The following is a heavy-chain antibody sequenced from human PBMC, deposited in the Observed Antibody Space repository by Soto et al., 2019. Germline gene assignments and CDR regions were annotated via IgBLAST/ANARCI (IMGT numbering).Heavy chain of an antibody. CDR3: ARVFILVVGAPGS. Sequence: ASVKVSCKASGYTFTSYAMHWVRQAPGQRLEWMGWINAGNSDTTYSQKFQGRVTITSDTSASTAYMELTSLRSEDTAVYYCARVFILVVGAPGSWGKETLSPFSS. V-gene: IGHV1-3*01. CDR1: GYTFTSYA. CDR2: INAGNSDT. J-gene: IGHJ5*02. D-gene: IGHD2-2*01.